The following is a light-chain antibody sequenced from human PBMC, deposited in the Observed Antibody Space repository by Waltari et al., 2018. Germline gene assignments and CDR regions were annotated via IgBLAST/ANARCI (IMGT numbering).Light chain of an antibody. CDR2: ADS. J-gene: IGLJ7*01. CDR1: NIGSRY. Sequence: SIELTQPPSVSAASGQTARITCGGDNIGSRYVYWYRQTPAQAPVQVIYADSKRPSGIPGRLSGSNSGNTATLTISGVEAGDEADYYCQVWDSNTDHGLFGGGTRLTVL. CDR3: QVWDSNTDHGL. V-gene: IGLV3-21*02.